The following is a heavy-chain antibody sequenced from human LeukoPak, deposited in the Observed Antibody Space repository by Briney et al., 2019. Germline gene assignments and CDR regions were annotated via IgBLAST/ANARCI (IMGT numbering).Heavy chain of an antibody. J-gene: IGHJ6*03. Sequence: SETLSLTCTVSGGSISSYYWSWIRQPPGKGLEWIGYIYYSGSTNYNPSLKSRVTISVDTSKNQFSLKLSSVTAADTAVYYCARDRGGYCSSTSCYGGSGYYYYYMDVWGKGTTVTVSS. V-gene: IGHV4-59*01. CDR2: IYYSGST. CDR3: ARDRGGYCSSTSCYGGSGYYYYYMDV. CDR1: GGSISSYY. D-gene: IGHD2-2*01.